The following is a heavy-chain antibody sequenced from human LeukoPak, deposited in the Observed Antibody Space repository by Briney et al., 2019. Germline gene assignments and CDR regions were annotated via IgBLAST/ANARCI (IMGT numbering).Heavy chain of an antibody. D-gene: IGHD6-19*01. J-gene: IGHJ4*02. Sequence: GGSLRLSGAASGFTSSSYWRSWVRQAPGEGLEWVSNIKQDGSEQYYVDSVKGRFTISRDNAKNSLYLQMNSLRAEDTAVYYCARDRGSSGWYEFDYWGQGTLVTVSS. CDR1: GFTSSSYW. CDR3: ARDRGSSGWYEFDY. CDR2: IKQDGSEQ. V-gene: IGHV3-7*01.